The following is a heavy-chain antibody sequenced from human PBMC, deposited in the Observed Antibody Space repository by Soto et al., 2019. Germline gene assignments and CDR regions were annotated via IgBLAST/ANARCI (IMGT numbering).Heavy chain of an antibody. CDR3: ARGIAAAFDY. CDR1: GGSLSSYY. J-gene: IGHJ4*02. V-gene: IGHV4-59*08. D-gene: IGHD6-13*01. Sequence: SETLSLTCTVSGGSLSSYYWSWIRQPPGKGLEWIGYIYYSGSTNYNPSLKSRVTISVDTSKNQFSLKLSSVTAADTAVYYCARGIAAAFDYWGQGTLVTVSS. CDR2: IYYSGST.